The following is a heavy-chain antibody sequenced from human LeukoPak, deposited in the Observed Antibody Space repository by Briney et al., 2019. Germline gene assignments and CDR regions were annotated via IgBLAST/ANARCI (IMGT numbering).Heavy chain of an antibody. J-gene: IGHJ3*02. D-gene: IGHD3-10*01. CDR3: ARAVRGPPFAFDI. V-gene: IGHV3-74*01. CDR2: INSDGSST. Sequence: PGGSLRLSCAASGFTFADYAMSWVRQAPGKGLVWVSRINSDGSSTSYADSVKGRFTISRDNAKNTLYLQMNSLRAEDTAVYYCARAVRGPPFAFDIWGQGTMVTVSS. CDR1: GFTFADYA.